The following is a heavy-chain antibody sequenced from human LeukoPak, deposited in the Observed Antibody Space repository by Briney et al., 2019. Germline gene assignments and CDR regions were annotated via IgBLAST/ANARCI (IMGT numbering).Heavy chain of an antibody. CDR2: ISSSSNTI. CDR3: ARDSGGYSSSIYDY. D-gene: IGHD6-13*01. J-gene: IGHJ4*02. V-gene: IGHV3-11*01. CDR1: GFTLSDYY. Sequence: PGGSLRLSCAASGFTLSDYYMTWIRQAPGKGLEWVSYISSSSNTIKYADSVKGRFSVSRDNAKNSLYLQMNSLRTEDTAVYYCARDSGGYSSSIYDYWGQGTLVTVSS.